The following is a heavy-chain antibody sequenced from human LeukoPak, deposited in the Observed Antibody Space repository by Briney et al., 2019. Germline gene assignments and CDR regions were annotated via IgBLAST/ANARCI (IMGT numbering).Heavy chain of an antibody. CDR2: ISSSSSYI. CDR3: ARDIPGIAAAGTGDY. CDR1: GFTFSSYS. Sequence: GGSLRPSCAASGFTFSSYSMNWVRQAPGKGLEWVSSISSSSSYIYYADSEKGRFTISRDNAKNSLYLQMNSLRAEDTAVYYCARDIPGIAAAGTGDYWGQGTLVTVSS. D-gene: IGHD6-13*01. V-gene: IGHV3-21*01. J-gene: IGHJ4*02.